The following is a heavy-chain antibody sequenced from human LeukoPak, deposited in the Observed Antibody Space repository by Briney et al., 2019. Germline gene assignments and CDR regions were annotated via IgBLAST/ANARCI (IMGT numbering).Heavy chain of an antibody. CDR3: ARSELVRREDRYCSGGSCYHLDYFDY. Sequence: SETLSLTCTVSGGSISSSSYYWGWIRQPPGKGLEWIGSIYYSGSTYYTPSLKSRVTISVDTSKNQFSLKLSSVTAADTAVYYCARSELVRREDRYCSGGSCYHLDYFDYWGQGTLVTLSS. V-gene: IGHV4-39*01. CDR1: GGSISSSSYY. CDR2: IYYSGST. D-gene: IGHD2-15*01. J-gene: IGHJ4*02.